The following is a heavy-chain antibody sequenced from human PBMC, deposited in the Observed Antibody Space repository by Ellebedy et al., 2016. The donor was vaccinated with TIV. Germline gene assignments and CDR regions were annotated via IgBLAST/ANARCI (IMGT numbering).Heavy chain of an antibody. V-gene: IGHV1-24*01. CDR1: GYTLSDLS. CDR3: ARERVAGMFSFDY. J-gene: IGHJ4*02. Sequence: ASVKVSCKVSGYTLSDLSMHWVRQAPGKGLEWMGGFDPEDDETIYAQKFQGRVTMTTDTSTSTAYMELRSLRPDDTAVYYCARERVAGMFSFDYWGQGTLAIVSS. D-gene: IGHD6-19*01. CDR2: FDPEDDET.